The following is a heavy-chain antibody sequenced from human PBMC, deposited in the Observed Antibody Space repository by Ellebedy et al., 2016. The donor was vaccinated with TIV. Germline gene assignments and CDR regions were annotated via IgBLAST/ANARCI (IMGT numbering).Heavy chain of an antibody. CDR1: GFAFSDYS. J-gene: IGHJ4*02. CDR2: ISSSATG. CDR3: AKDPYGDYQNDY. D-gene: IGHD4-17*01. V-gene: IGHV3-11*04. Sequence: GESLKISXAASGFAFSDYSMSWIRQAPGKGLEWVSYISSSATGHYADSVKGRFTVSRDNAKNSLYLQMNSLRAEDTAVYYCAKDPYGDYQNDYWGQGTLVTVSS.